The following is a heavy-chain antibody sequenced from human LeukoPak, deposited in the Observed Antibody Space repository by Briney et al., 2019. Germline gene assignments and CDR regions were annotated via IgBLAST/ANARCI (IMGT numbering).Heavy chain of an antibody. Sequence: PSETLSLTCTVSGGSITIYYWSWIRQPPGKGLEWIGYTYYSGSTDYNPSLKSRVTISVDTSKNQFSLKLSSVTAADTAVYYCARARYSSGYYVDAFDIWGQGTMVTVSS. D-gene: IGHD3-22*01. CDR2: TYYSGST. J-gene: IGHJ3*02. CDR3: ARARYSSGYYVDAFDI. CDR1: GGSITIYY. V-gene: IGHV4-59*01.